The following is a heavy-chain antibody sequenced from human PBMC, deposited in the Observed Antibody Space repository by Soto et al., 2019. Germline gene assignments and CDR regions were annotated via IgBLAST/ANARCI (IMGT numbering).Heavy chain of an antibody. V-gene: IGHV5-10-1*01. CDR2: IDPSDSYT. D-gene: IGHD2-15*01. CDR3: ARTRYCSGGSYYGYYYYYGMDV. CDR1: GYSFTSYW. J-gene: IGHJ6*02. Sequence: GESLKISCKGSGYSFTSYWISWVRQMPGKGLEWMGRIDPSDSYTNYSPSFQGHVTISADKSISTAYLQWSSLKASDTAMYYCARTRYCSGGSYYGYYYYYGMDVWGQGTTVTVSS.